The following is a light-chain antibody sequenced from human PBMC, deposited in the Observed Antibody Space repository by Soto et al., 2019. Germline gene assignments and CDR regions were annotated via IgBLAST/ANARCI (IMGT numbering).Light chain of an antibody. CDR1: SSNIGNND. J-gene: IGLJ1*01. V-gene: IGLV1-51*02. Sequence: QSVLTQPPSVSAAPGQKVTISCSGTSSNIGNNDVSWYQQVPGTAPKLLIYQNNKRPSGIPDRFSGSKSGTSATLGITGLQTGDEADYYCGAWDISLSGGVFGTGSKVTVL. CDR3: GAWDISLSGGV. CDR2: QNN.